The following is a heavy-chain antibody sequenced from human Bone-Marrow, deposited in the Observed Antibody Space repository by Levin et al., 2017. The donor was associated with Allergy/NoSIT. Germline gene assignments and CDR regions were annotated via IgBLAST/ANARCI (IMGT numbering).Heavy chain of an antibody. J-gene: IGHJ1*01. CDR3: ARHRTTEMEY. CDR1: GDSISSYF. CDR2: VFYSGST. V-gene: IGHV4-59*08. D-gene: IGHD5-24*01. Sequence: PSETLSLTCTVSGDSISSYFWSWIRQPPGGGLEWIGYVFYSGSTNYNPTLKSRVTISVDTSKTHFSLKLTSVTATDTAVYYCARHRTTEMEYWGQGMLVTVSS.